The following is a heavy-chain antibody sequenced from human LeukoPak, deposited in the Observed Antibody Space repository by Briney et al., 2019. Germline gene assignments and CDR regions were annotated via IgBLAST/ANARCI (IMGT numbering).Heavy chain of an antibody. CDR1: GYTFTSYY. J-gene: IGHJ4*02. CDR3: ARASEDYYDSSGYYSGAHY. CDR2: INPSGGST. V-gene: IGHV1-46*01. D-gene: IGHD3-22*01. Sequence: ASVKVSCKASGYTFTSYYMHWVRQAPGQGLEWMGIINPSGGSTSYAQKFQGRVTMTRDTSTSTVYMELSSLRSEDTAVYCCARASEDYYDSSGYYSGAHYWGQGTLVTVSS.